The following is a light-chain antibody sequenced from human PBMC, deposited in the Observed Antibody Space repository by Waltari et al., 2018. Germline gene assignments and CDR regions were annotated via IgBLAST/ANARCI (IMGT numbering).Light chain of an antibody. CDR3: QQYNSYHT. CDR1: QSIGSR. CDR2: KAS. V-gene: IGKV6-21*01. J-gene: IGKJ2*01. Sequence: EIVLTQSPDFQSVTPKEKATITCRASQSIGSRLHWSQQKPDQSPKLLIYKASNLESGVPSRFSGSGSGTEFTLTISSLQPDDFATYYCQQYNSYHTFGQGTKLEIK.